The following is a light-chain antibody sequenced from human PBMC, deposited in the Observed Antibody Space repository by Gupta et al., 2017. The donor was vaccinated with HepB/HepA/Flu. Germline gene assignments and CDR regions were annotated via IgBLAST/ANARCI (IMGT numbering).Light chain of an antibody. J-gene: IGKJ4*01. Sequence: DIVMTQSPDSLTVSLGERATVHCKSSQRVLYSPKNKNFLAWYQQKLGQPPKLLINGASTRESGVPDRFIGSGSGTDFTLTITNRQAEDVAVYYCQQRINTPITFGGGTKVEIK. CDR2: GAS. CDR3: QQRINTPIT. CDR1: QRVLYSPKNKNF. V-gene: IGKV4-1*01.